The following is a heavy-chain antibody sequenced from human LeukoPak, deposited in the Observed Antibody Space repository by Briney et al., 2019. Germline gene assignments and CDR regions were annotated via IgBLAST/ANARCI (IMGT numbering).Heavy chain of an antibody. CDR1: GFTFYNYA. CDR2: ISSSGSNT. Sequence: GGSLRLSCAASGFTFYNYAMHWVRQAPGKGLEWVSAISSSGSNTYYADSVKGRFTISRDNSKNTLYLQMRSLRAEDTAVYYCAKDLSNWNYRGGDSWGQGTLVTVSS. CDR3: AKDLSNWNYRGGDS. V-gene: IGHV3-23*01. J-gene: IGHJ4*02. D-gene: IGHD1-7*01.